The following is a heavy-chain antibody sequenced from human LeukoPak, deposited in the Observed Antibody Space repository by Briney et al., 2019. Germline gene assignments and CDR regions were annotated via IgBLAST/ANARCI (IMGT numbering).Heavy chain of an antibody. CDR3: ARHEDYDSSGYCKH. D-gene: IGHD3-22*01. J-gene: IGHJ4*02. V-gene: IGHV4-39*01. CDR1: GGSIRSSGYY. CDR2: IFYSGST. Sequence: PSETLSLTCTVSGGSIRSSGYYWGWIRQSPGKGLEWIGSIFYSGSTYYNPSVKSRVTISVDTSKNQLSLNLSSVTATDTALYYCARHEDYDSSGYCKHWGQGTLVTVSS.